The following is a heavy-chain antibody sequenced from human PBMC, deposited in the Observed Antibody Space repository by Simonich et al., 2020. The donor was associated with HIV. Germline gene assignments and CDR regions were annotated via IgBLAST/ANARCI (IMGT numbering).Heavy chain of an antibody. J-gene: IGHJ4*02. CDR1: GYTFTSYY. D-gene: IGHD2-15*01. Sequence: QVQLVQSGAEVKKPGASVKVSCKASGYTFTSYYMHWVRQAPGQGLEWMGIINPSGGSTTYAQKCQGRVTMTRDTSTSTVYMELSSLRSEDTAVYYCATPSLAATAFDYWGQGTLVTVSS. CDR3: ATPSLAATAFDY. V-gene: IGHV1-46*01. CDR2: INPSGGST.